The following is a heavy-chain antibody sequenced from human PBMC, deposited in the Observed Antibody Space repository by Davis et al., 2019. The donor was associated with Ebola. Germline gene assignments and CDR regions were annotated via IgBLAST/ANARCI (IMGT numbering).Heavy chain of an antibody. CDR2: IIPIFGTA. CDR3: ARTSGSYYYYGMDV. Sequence: AASVKVSCKASGYTFTSYFMHWVRQAPGQGLEWMGGIIPIFGTANYAQKFQGRVTITADDSTSTAYMELSSLRSEDTAVYYCARTSGSYYYYGMDVWGQGTTVTVSS. CDR1: GYTFTSYF. D-gene: IGHD1-26*01. J-gene: IGHJ6*02. V-gene: IGHV1-69*13.